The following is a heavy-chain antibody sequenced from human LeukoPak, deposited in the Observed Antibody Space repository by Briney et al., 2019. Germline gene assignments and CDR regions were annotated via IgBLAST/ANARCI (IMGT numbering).Heavy chain of an antibody. J-gene: IGHJ6*04. Sequence: ASVKVSCKASGYTFTSYATHWVRQAPGQRLEWMGWINAGNGNTKYSQKFQGRVTITRDTSASTAYMELSSLRSEDTAVYYCAREGFGVLSGYYGMDVWGKGTTVTVSS. D-gene: IGHD3-10*01. CDR2: INAGNGNT. CDR3: AREGFGVLSGYYGMDV. V-gene: IGHV1-3*01. CDR1: GYTFTSYA.